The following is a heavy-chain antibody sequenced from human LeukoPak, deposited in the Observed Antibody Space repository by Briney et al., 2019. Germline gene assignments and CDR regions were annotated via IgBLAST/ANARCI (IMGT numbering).Heavy chain of an antibody. CDR2: ISYTGTYI. J-gene: IGHJ4*02. CDR3: VRDRGAYRPIDY. V-gene: IGHV3-21*04. D-gene: IGHD1-26*01. CDR1: GFDFSTYA. Sequence: GGSLRLSCAASGFDFSTYAINWVRQAPGKGLEWVSSISYTGTYIYYADSVKGRFTISRDNAQNSLYLQMNSLRAEDTAIYYCVRDRGAYRPIDYWGQGTLVTVSS.